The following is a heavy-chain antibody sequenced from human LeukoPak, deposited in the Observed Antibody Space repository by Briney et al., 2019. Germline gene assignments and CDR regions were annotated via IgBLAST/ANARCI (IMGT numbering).Heavy chain of an antibody. CDR1: GFTFNIYS. CDR2: ISGDGGST. CDR3: AKVLGYYDSSGYYQEGGFDY. J-gene: IGHJ4*02. D-gene: IGHD3-22*01. V-gene: IGHV3-43*02. Sequence: GGSLRLSCAASGFTFNIYSMHWVRQAPGKGLEWVSLISGDGGSTYYADSVKGRFTISRDNSKNSLYLQMNSLRTEDTALYYCAKVLGYYDSSGYYQEGGFDYWGQGTLVTVSS.